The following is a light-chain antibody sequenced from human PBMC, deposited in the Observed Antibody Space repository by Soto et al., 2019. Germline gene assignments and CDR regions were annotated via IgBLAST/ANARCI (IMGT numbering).Light chain of an antibody. CDR3: QQYTNWPLMYT. V-gene: IGKV3-15*01. CDR1: QSVNNN. CDR2: GAS. Sequence: EIVLTQSPATLSVSPGERATLSCRASQSVNNNLAWYQQKPGQAPRLLIYGASTRATGIPARFSGAGSGTEFTLSISSLQSEDFAVYYCQQYTNWPLMYTFGHGTKLEIK. J-gene: IGKJ2*01.